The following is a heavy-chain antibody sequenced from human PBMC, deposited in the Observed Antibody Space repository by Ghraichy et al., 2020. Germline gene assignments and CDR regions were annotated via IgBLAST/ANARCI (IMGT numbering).Heavy chain of an antibody. V-gene: IGHV3-74*01. Sequence: GGSLRLSCEVSGFTFSNYWMHWVRQAPGKGLVWVSRINEDGSTINYADSVKDRFTISRDNSKNTLYLQMNSLRAEDTAVYYCVKEFVVRYDSWSQGTLVTVVS. CDR2: INEDGSTI. CDR3: VKEFVVRYDS. D-gene: IGHD3-3*01. J-gene: IGHJ4*02. CDR1: GFTFSNYW.